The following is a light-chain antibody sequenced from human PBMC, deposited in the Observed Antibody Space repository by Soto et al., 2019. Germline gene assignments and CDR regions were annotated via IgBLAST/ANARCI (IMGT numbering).Light chain of an antibody. V-gene: IGLV1-47*01. CDR1: SSNIGSNY. J-gene: IGLJ3*02. Sequence: QSVLTQPPSASGTPGQRVAISCSGSSSNIGSNYVYWYQQLPGTAPKLLIYRNNQRPSGVPDRFSGSKSGTSASLAISGLRSEDEADYYCVSWDDNLSARVFGGGTKVTVL. CDR3: VSWDDNLSARV. CDR2: RNN.